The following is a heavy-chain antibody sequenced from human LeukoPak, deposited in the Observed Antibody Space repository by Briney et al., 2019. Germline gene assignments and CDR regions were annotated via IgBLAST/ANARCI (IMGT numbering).Heavy chain of an antibody. CDR1: VVAISSDY. CDR2: IFYSGST. J-gene: IGHJ4*02. V-gene: IGHV4-59*01. D-gene: IGHD6-13*01. CDR3: ASGLYPAAGTDHQFDY. Sequence: SETLSLTCTVSVVAISSDYWSWSRQPPGKGLEWIGYIFYSGSTLYNPTLQSRVTISVDTSKNLFSLKLTSVTAPDPAVYYCASGLYPAAGTDHQFDYWGQGTLVTVSS.